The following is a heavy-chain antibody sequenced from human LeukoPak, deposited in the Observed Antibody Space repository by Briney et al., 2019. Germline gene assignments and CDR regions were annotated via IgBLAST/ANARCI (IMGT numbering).Heavy chain of an antibody. V-gene: IGHV1-2*02. CDR3: ARLSGLLADY. CDR2: INPNSGGT. J-gene: IGHJ4*02. D-gene: IGHD3-22*01. CDR1: GYTFTGYY. Sequence: ASVKVSCKASGYTFTGYYIHWVRQAPGQGLEWMGWINPNSGGTNYAQKFQGRVTMTRDTSISTAYMEMSSLRSDDTAVYYCARLSGLLADYWGQGTLVTVSS.